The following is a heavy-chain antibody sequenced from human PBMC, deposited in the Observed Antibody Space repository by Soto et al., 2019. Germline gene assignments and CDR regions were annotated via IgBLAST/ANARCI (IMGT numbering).Heavy chain of an antibody. CDR3: AREGNLGRWLQPLDF. CDR1: GGSISSGGYS. V-gene: IGHV4-61*08. J-gene: IGHJ4*02. CDR2: IYNSGRT. D-gene: IGHD5-12*01. Sequence: SETLSLTCAVSGGSISSGGYSWSWIXXXIWKGLEWIRYIYNSGRTNYNPSLKSRVTISVDTSKNQFSLKLISVTAADTALYFCAREGNLGRWLQPLDFWGQGTLVTVSS.